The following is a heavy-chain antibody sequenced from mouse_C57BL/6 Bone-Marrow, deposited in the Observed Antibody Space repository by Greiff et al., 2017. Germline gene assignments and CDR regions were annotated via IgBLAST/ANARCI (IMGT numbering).Heavy chain of an antibody. Sequence: EVQRVESGGDLVKPGGSLKLSCAASGFTFSSYGMSWVRQTPDKRLEWVATISSGGSYTYYPDSVKGRFTIARDNAKNTLYLQMSSLKSEDTAMYYCARYEYCGWYFDVWGTGTTVTVSS. D-gene: IGHD2-4*01. CDR3: ARYEYCGWYFDV. CDR2: ISSGGSYT. J-gene: IGHJ1*03. CDR1: GFTFSSYG. V-gene: IGHV5-6*01.